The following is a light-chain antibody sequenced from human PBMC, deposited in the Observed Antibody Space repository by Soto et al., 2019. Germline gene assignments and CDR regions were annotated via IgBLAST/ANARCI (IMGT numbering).Light chain of an antibody. CDR3: QTWVTGIQV. V-gene: IGLV4-69*01. CDR1: SGHSSYA. J-gene: IGLJ2*01. Sequence: QPVLTQSPSASASLGASVKLTCTLSSGHSSYAIAWHQQRPEKGPRYLIKLNSDGSHSKGDGIPDRFSGSSSGAERYLTISSLQSEDEADYYCQTWVTGIQVFGGGTKLTVL. CDR2: LNSDGSH.